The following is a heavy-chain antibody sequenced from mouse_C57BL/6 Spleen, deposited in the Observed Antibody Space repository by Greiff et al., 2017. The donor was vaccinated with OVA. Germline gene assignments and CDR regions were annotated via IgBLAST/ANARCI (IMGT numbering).Heavy chain of an antibody. J-gene: IGHJ1*03. CDR3: ARGYYYGRSPYWYFDV. CDR1: GYTFTSYG. V-gene: IGHV1-81*01. CDR2: IYPRSGNT. Sequence: VQLQQSGAELARPGASVKLSCKASGYTFTSYGISWVKQRTGKGLEWIGEIYPRSGNTYYNEKFKGKATLTADKSSSTAYMELRSLTSEDSAVYFCARGYYYGRSPYWYFDVWGKGTTVTVSS. D-gene: IGHD1-1*01.